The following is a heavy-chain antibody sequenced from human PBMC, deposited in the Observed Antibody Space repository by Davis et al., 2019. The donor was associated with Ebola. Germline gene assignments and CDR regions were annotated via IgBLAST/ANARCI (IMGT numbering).Heavy chain of an antibody. CDR2: IWYDGSKA. V-gene: IGHV3-33*01. CDR1: GYTFTEHG. J-gene: IGHJ4*02. CDR3: ARKFSSAWYLDN. Sequence: GESLKISCVASGYTFTEHGMHWVRQAPGKGLEWLAVIWYDGSKAEYADSVRGRFTISRDDSKNTVHLDMNSLGVDDTAVYYCARKFSSAWYLDNWGQGTLVTVS. D-gene: IGHD6-13*01.